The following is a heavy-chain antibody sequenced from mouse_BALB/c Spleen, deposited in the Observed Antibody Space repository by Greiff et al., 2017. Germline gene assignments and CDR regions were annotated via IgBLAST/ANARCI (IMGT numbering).Heavy chain of an antibody. J-gene: IGHJ4*01. CDR1: GYSFTSYY. CDR2: IDPFNGGT. Sequence: VQLQQSGPELMKPGASVKISCKASGYSFTSYYMHWVKQSHGKSLEWIGYIDPFNGGTSYNQKFKGKATLTVDKSSSTAYMHLSSLTSEDSAVYYCARCYGKGGAMDYWGQGTSVTVSS. CDR3: ARCYGKGGAMDY. D-gene: IGHD2-1*01. V-gene: IGHV1S135*01.